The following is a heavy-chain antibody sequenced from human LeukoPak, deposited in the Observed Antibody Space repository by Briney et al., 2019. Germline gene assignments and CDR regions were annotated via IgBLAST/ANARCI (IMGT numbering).Heavy chain of an antibody. V-gene: IGHV1-2*02. CDR3: ARDRGQAYCGGDCYSGAFDI. D-gene: IGHD2-21*01. J-gene: IGHJ3*02. CDR1: GGTFSSYT. Sequence: ASVKVSCKASGGTFSSYTISWVRQAPGQGLEWMGWINPNSGGTNYAQKFQGRGTMTRDTSISTAYLELSRLRSDDTAVYYCARDRGQAYCGGDCYSGAFDIWGQGTMVTVSS. CDR2: INPNSGGT.